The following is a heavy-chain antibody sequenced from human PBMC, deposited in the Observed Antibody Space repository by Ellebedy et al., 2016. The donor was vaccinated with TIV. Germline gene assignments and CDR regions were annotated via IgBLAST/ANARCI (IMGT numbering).Heavy chain of an antibody. V-gene: IGHV3-11*01. Sequence: GESLKISXAASGFTFSDYYMSWIRQAPGKGLEWVSYISSSGSTIYYADSVKGRFTISRDNAKNSLYLQMNSLRAEDTAVYYCASGRDWRFALVAADYWGQGTLVTVSS. CDR1: GFTFSDYY. D-gene: IGHD2-15*01. CDR3: ASGRDWRFALVAADY. CDR2: ISSSGSTI. J-gene: IGHJ4*02.